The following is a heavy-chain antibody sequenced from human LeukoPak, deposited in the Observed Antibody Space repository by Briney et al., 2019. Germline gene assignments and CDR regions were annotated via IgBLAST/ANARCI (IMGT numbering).Heavy chain of an antibody. J-gene: IGHJ4*02. CDR2: IYSGGST. Sequence: GGSLRLSCAASGFTVSSNYMSWVRQAPGKGLEWVSVIYSGGSTYYSASVKGRFTISRDNSKNTLYLQMNSLTAEDTAVYYCARVGQQWDPLDYWRQGPLVTVSS. CDR1: GFTVSSNY. CDR3: ARVGQQWDPLDY. V-gene: IGHV3-66*01. D-gene: IGHD6-19*01.